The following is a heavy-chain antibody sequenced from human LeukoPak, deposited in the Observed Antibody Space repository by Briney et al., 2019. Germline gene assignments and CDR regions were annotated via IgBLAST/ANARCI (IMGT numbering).Heavy chain of an antibody. J-gene: IGHJ4*02. D-gene: IGHD3-10*01. CDR1: GLTFSPLG. CDR2: ISSGSSTT. V-gene: IGHV3-48*02. Sequence: QPGGSLRLSCAASGLTFSPLGMNWVRQAPGRGLEWVSYISSGSSTTYYADSVKGRFTISRDSAKNSLYLQMNSLRDEDTAVYYCARGRGLTLSYHYFDYWGQGTLVTVSS. CDR3: ARGRGLTLSYHYFDY.